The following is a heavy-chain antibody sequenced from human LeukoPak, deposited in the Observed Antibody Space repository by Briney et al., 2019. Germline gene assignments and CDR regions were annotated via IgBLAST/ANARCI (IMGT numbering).Heavy chain of an antibody. J-gene: IGHJ4*02. CDR2: IDHSGRT. CDR3: GRDRPTGYYDY. Sequence: SETLSLTCTVSSYSISSGYYWGWIRPPPGKGLEWIGSIDHSGRTYYHPSLKSRVTISVDTSKNQFSLKLSSVTAADTAVYFCGRDRPTGYYDYWGQGILVTVSS. V-gene: IGHV4-38-2*02. CDR1: SYSISSGYY. D-gene: IGHD3-9*01.